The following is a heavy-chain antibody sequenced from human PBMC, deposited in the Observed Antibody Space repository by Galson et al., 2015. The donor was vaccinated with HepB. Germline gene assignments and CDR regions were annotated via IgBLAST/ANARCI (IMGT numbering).Heavy chain of an antibody. Sequence: SLRLSCAASGFTFDDYAMHWVRQAPGKGLEWVSGISWNSGSIGYADSVKGRFTISRDNAKNSLYLQMNSLRAEDTALYYCAKGGIAAVDFDYRGQGTLVTVSS. D-gene: IGHD6-13*01. CDR2: ISWNSGSI. CDR3: AKGGIAAVDFDY. V-gene: IGHV3-9*01. J-gene: IGHJ4*02. CDR1: GFTFDDYA.